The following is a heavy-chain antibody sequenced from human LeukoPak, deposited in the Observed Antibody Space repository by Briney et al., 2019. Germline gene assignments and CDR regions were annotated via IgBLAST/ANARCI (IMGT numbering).Heavy chain of an antibody. V-gene: IGHV4-34*01. CDR2: INHSGST. CDR3: ASVVAARTRYNCFDP. D-gene: IGHD2-15*01. Sequence: SETLSLTCAVYGGSFSGYYWSWIRQPPGKGLEWIGEINHSGSTNYNPSLKSRVTISVDTSKNQFSLKLSSVTAADTAVYYCASVVAARTRYNCFDPWGQGTLVTVSS. CDR1: GGSFSGYY. J-gene: IGHJ5*02.